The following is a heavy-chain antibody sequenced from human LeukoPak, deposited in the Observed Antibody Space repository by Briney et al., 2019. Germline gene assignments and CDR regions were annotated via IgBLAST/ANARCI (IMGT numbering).Heavy chain of an antibody. J-gene: IGHJ4*02. V-gene: IGHV3-23*01. D-gene: IGHD3-3*01. CDR3: AKENRKGITIFGVVIMSYYFDY. Sequence: GGSLRLSCAASGFTFSSYAMSWVRQAPGKGLEWVSAISGSGGSTYYADSVKGRFTISRDNSKNTLYLQMNSLRAEDTAVYYCAKENRKGITIFGVVIMSYYFDYWGQGTLVTVSS. CDR2: ISGSGGST. CDR1: GFTFSSYA.